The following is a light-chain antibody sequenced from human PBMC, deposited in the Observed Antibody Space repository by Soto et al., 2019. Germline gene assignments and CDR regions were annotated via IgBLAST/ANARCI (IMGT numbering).Light chain of an antibody. Sequence: IHMTQSTSTLSASVVDRGTITCLASQSISSWLGWYQQKPGKAPKLLIYDASNLETGVPSRLSGSGYGTDFTFTISSLKTEDIETYYCQQYDDVTLTFGGGTKVDIK. CDR2: DAS. CDR1: QSISSW. J-gene: IGKJ4*01. V-gene: IGKV1-33*01. CDR3: QQYDDVTLT.